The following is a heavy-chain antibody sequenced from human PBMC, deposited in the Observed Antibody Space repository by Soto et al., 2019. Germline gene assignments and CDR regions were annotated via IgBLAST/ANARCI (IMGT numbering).Heavy chain of an antibody. J-gene: IGHJ4*02. CDR3: ARESEDLTSNFDY. CDR1: GFAFTRYS. Sequence: DVQLVESGGGLVKPGGSLRLSCAACGFAFTRYSMNWVRQAPGKGLEWVSSISSTTNYIYYGDSMKGRFTISRDNAKNSLYLEMNSLRAEDTAVYYCARESEDLTSNFDYWGQGTLVTVSS. V-gene: IGHV3-21*06. CDR2: ISSTTNYI.